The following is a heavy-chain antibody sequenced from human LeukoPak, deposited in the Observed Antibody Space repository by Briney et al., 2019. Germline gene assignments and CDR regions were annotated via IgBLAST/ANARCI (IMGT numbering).Heavy chain of an antibody. CDR1: GGSFSGYY. D-gene: IGHD6-19*01. V-gene: IGHV4-34*01. CDR3: ARAGGSGLIDY. CDR2: INHSGGT. J-gene: IGHJ4*02. Sequence: PSETLSLTCAVYGGSFSGYYWSWIRQPPGKGLEWIGEINHSGGTNYNPSLKSRVTISVDTSKNQFSLKLSSVTAADTAVYYCARAGGSGLIDYWGQGTLVTVSS.